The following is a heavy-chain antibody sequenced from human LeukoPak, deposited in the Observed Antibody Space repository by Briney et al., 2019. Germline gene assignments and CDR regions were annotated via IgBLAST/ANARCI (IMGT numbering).Heavy chain of an antibody. CDR2: INHSGIT. CDR1: RGTSSGYY. Sequence: SETLSLTRGVPRGTSSGYYWSGMRQSPGAGLEWIGEINHSGITKSAPSLKSRGTMSLDTSKTQFSLDLKSVTAADTAVYYCARAKEDVVVPHVALLTFDIWGQGTRVTVSP. D-gene: IGHD2-15*01. V-gene: IGHV4-34*04. J-gene: IGHJ3*02. CDR3: ARAKEDVVVPHVALLTFDI.